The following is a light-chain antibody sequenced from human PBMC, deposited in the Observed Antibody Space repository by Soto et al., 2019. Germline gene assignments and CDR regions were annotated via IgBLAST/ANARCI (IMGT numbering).Light chain of an antibody. V-gene: IGLV2-14*01. CDR2: DVS. J-gene: IGLJ1*01. CDR3: SSHTSSSTLSYV. CDR1: SSDVGGYNY. Sequence: QSVLAQPASVSGSPGQSITISCTGTSSDVGGYNYVSWYQQHPGKAPKLMIYDVSNRPSGVSNRFSGSKSGNTASLTISGLQAGDEADYYCSSHTSSSTLSYVFGTGTKVTVL.